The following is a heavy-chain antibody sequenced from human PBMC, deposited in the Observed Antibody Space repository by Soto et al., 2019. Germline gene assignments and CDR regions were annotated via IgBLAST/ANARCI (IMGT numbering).Heavy chain of an antibody. V-gene: IGHV3-30*18. J-gene: IGHJ4*02. Sequence: QVQLVESGGGVVQPGRSLRLSCAASGFTFRSYGMHWVRQAPGKGLEWVAVISYDGSNKYYADSVKGRFTISRDNSKNTLYLQMDSLRAEDTAVYYCAKAVGRDGYTPVGYWGQGTLVTVSS. D-gene: IGHD5-12*01. CDR1: GFTFRSYG. CDR3: AKAVGRDGYTPVGY. CDR2: ISYDGSNK.